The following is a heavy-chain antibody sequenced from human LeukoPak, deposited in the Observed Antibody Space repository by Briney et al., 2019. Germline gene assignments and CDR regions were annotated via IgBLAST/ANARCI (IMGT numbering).Heavy chain of an antibody. J-gene: IGHJ5*02. CDR1: GYTFTSYG. Sequence: ASVKVSCKASGYTFTSYGISWVRQAPGQGLEWMGWINAYNGTTTYAQEFQGRVTMTTGTSTSTAYMELRSLRSDDTAVYYCARRDYGDYDINNWFDPWGQGTLVTVSS. V-gene: IGHV1-18*01. CDR3: ARRDYGDYDINNWFDP. D-gene: IGHD4-17*01. CDR2: INAYNGTT.